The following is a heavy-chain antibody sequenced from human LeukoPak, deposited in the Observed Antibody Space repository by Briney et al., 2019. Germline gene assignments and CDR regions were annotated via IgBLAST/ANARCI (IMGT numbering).Heavy chain of an antibody. CDR3: ARDWGAAEYYYYYMDV. D-gene: IGHD3-16*01. CDR2: IYHSGST. Sequence: SQTLSLTCTVSGGSISNNHYYGAWLRQPPGRGREGMGYIYHSGSTYYNPSLKSRVTISVDKSKNQFSLKLSSVTAADTAVYYCARDWGAAEYYYYYMDVWGKGTTVTVSS. CDR1: GGSISNNHYY. V-gene: IGHV4-30-2*01. J-gene: IGHJ6*03.